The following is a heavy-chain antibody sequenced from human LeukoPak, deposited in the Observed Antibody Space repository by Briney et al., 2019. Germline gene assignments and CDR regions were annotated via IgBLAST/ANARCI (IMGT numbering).Heavy chain of an antibody. CDR2: IHNSGST. Sequence: NTSETLSLTCTVSGGSISSYHWSWIRQPAGKGLEWIGRIHNSGSTNYNPSLKSRVTMSVDTSKNQFSLRLSSVTAADTAVYYCARGSSAWTHVWFDPWGQGTLVTVSS. D-gene: IGHD6-19*01. CDR1: GGSISSYH. V-gene: IGHV4-4*07. CDR3: ARGSSAWTHVWFDP. J-gene: IGHJ5*02.